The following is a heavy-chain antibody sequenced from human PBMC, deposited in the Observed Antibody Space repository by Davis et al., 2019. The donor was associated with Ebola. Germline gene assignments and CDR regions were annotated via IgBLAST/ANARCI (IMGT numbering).Heavy chain of an antibody. Sequence: GESLKISCAASGFTFTTYGIHWVRQAPGKGLEWVAVISYDGSNKYYADSVKGRFTISRDNSKNTLYLQMNSLRAEDTAVYYCAKNIETRAVGWYYFGMDVWGQGTTVTVSS. V-gene: IGHV3-30*18. CDR3: AKNIETRAVGWYYFGMDV. J-gene: IGHJ6*02. D-gene: IGHD1-1*01. CDR2: ISYDGSNK. CDR1: GFTFTTYG.